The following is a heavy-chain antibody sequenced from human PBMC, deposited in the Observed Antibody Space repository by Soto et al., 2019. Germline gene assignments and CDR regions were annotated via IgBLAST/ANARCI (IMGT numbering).Heavy chain of an antibody. V-gene: IGHV4-61*01. CDR3: ARVGVTMIRGADY. Sequence: QVQLQESGPGLVKSSETLSLTCSVSGGSVNSGNYYWSWIRQPPGKGLEWIGYIYYSGSTNYNPSLNSRVTISLDTSKNQFSLSLNSVTAADTAVYYCARVGVTMIRGADYWGQGTLVTVSS. CDR2: IYYSGST. D-gene: IGHD3-10*01. J-gene: IGHJ4*02. CDR1: GGSVNSGNYY.